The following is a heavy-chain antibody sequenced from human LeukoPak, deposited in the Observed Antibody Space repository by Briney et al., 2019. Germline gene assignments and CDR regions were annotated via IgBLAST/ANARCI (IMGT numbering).Heavy chain of an antibody. Sequence: PSEPLSLTCTVSGGSISSYYWSWIRKPPGKGLEWIGYIYYSGSNNYKPSIKSRVPISVDTSKKQSSLKLSSVTVADTAVYYCARSLYYYGADAFDIWGQGTKVTVSS. CDR3: ARSLYYYGADAFDI. CDR2: IYYSGSN. CDR1: GGSISSYY. V-gene: IGHV4-59*01. D-gene: IGHD3-10*01. J-gene: IGHJ3*02.